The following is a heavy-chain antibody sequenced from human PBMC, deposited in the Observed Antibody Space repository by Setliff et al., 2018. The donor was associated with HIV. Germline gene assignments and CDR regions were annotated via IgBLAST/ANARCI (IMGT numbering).Heavy chain of an antibody. J-gene: IGHJ6*03. CDR2: ISSSGSNR. CDR3: AREGSTYYCYYYMDV. Sequence: LRLSCAASGFSFSDYYMNWIRQAPGKGLEWVSYISSSGSNRYYADSMKGRFTISRDNAKNSLYLQMSSLRAEDTAVYYCAREGSTYYCYYYMDVWGKGTTVTVSS. V-gene: IGHV3-11*04. CDR1: GFSFSDYY.